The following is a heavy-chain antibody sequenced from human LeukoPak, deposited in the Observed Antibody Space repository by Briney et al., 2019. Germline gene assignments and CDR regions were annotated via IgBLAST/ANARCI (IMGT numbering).Heavy chain of an antibody. V-gene: IGHV3-7*01. D-gene: IGHD3-3*01. CDR3: AREYDFWSGSYYYYHYGMDV. CDR2: IKQDGSEK. Sequence: GGSLRLSCAASGFTFSSYWMSWVRQAPGKGLEWVANIKQDGSEKYYVDSVKGRFTISRDNAKNSLYLQMNSLRAEDTAVYYCAREYDFWSGSYYYYHYGMDVWGQGTTVTVSS. J-gene: IGHJ6*02. CDR1: GFTFSSYW.